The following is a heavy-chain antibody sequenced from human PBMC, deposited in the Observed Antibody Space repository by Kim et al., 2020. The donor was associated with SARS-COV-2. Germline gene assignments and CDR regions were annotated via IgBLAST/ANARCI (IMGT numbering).Heavy chain of an antibody. CDR1: GGSFSGYY. J-gene: IGHJ4*02. CDR2: INHSGST. Sequence: SETLSLTCAVYGGSFSGYYWSWIRQTPGKGLEWIGEINHSGSTNYNPSLKSRVTISVDTSKNQFSLKLSSVTAADTAVYYCARGKGLRWFVYCGQGTLVTVSS. CDR3: ARGKGLRWFVY. V-gene: IGHV4-34*01. D-gene: IGHD3-10*01.